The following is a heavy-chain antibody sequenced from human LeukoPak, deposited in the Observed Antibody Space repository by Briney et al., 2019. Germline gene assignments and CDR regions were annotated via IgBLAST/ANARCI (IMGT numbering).Heavy chain of an antibody. Sequence: GASVKVSCKASGYTFTSYGISWVRQAPGQGLEWMGWISAYNGNTNYAQKLQGRVTMTTDTSTSTAYMELRSLRSDDTAVYYCARGRDDILTGYGWFDPWGQGTLVTVSS. CDR2: ISAYNGNT. D-gene: IGHD3-9*01. V-gene: IGHV1-18*01. J-gene: IGHJ5*02. CDR3: ARGRDDILTGYGWFDP. CDR1: GYTFTSYG.